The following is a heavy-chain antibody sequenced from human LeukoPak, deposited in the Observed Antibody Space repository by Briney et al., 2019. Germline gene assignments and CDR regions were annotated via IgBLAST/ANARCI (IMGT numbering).Heavy chain of an antibody. CDR3: AKVASDSAWYIDL. CDR1: GFTFSSYA. D-gene: IGHD3-10*01. V-gene: IGHV3-23*01. CDR2: ISGSGGST. J-gene: IGHJ2*01. Sequence: GGSLRLSCAASGFTFSSYAMSWVRQAPGKGLEWVSAISGSGGSTYYADSVKGRFTISRDDFKKTLYLQMNSLRAEDTAVYYCAKVASDSAWYIDLWGRGTLVSVSS.